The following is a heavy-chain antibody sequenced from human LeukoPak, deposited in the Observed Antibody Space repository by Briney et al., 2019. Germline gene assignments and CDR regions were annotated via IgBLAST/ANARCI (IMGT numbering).Heavy chain of an antibody. Sequence: GGSLRLSCAASGFTFSSYSMNWVRQAPGKGLEWVSSISSSSSYIYYADSVKGRFTISRDNAKNSLYLQMNSLRAEDTAVYYCARDQGGPYYDFWSGYYTPYYYYYYMDVWGKGTTVTVSS. CDR1: GFTFSSYS. CDR2: ISSSSSYI. J-gene: IGHJ6*03. D-gene: IGHD3-3*01. CDR3: ARDQGGPYYDFWSGYYTPYYYYYYMDV. V-gene: IGHV3-21*01.